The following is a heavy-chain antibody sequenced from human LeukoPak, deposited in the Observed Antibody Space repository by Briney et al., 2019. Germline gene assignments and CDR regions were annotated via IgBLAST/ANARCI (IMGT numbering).Heavy chain of an antibody. CDR3: ARGGIDWAY. CDR2: ISTDGSMT. Sequence: GGSLRLSCAASGFTFNDYWMHWVRQAPGKGLVWISRISTDGSMTVYADSVKGRFTISRDNAKNTLYLQMNSLRADDTAVYYCARGGIDWAYWGQGTLVTVSS. V-gene: IGHV3-74*01. CDR1: GFTFNDYW. D-gene: IGHD3-16*01. J-gene: IGHJ4*02.